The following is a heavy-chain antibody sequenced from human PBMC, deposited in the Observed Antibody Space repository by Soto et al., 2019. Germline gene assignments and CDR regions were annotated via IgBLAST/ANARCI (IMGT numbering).Heavy chain of an antibody. CDR1: GGSISSYY. V-gene: IGHV4-59*08. CDR3: ARRGYSYGDGYYFDY. Sequence: SETLSLTCTVSGGSISSYYWSWIRQPPGKGLEWIGYIYYSGSTNYNPSLKSRVTISVDTSKNQFSLKLSSVTAADTAVYYCARRGYSYGDGYYFDYWGQGTLVTVSS. CDR2: IYYSGST. J-gene: IGHJ4*02. D-gene: IGHD5-18*01.